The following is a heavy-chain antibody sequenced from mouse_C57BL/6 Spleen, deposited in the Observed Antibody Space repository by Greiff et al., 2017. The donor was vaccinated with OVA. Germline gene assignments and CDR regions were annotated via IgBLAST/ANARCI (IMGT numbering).Heavy chain of an antibody. CDR1: GYTFTDYY. CDR2: INPNNGGT. J-gene: IGHJ4*01. CDR3: ARDPYYYGSSLLAMDY. V-gene: IGHV1-26*01. Sequence: VQLQQSGPELVKPGASVKISCKASGYTFTDYYMNWVKQSHGKSLEWIGDINPNNGGTSYNQKFKGKATLTVDKSSSTAYMELRSLTSEDSAVYYCARDPYYYGSSLLAMDYWGQGTSVTVSS. D-gene: IGHD1-1*01.